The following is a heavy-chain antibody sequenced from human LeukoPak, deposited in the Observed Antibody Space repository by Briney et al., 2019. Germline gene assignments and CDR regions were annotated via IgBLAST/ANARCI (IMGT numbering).Heavy chain of an antibody. Sequence: SVKVSCKASGGTFNSYAISWVRQAPGQGLEWMGGIIPIFGTTNYAQKFQDRVTITADKSTSTAYMELSSLRSEDTAVYYCARVVGLTGYSSSWYSGYYYYMDVWGKGTTVTVSS. J-gene: IGHJ6*03. V-gene: IGHV1-69*06. CDR2: IIPIFGTT. CDR3: ARVVGLTGYSSSWYSGYYYYMDV. CDR1: GGTFNSYA. D-gene: IGHD6-13*01.